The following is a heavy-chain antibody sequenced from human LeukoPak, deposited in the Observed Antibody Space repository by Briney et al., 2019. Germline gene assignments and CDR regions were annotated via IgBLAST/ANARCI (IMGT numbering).Heavy chain of an antibody. CDR2: ISGGSGTI. V-gene: IGHV3-48*01. CDR1: GFTFTNYN. J-gene: IGHJ5*02. CDR3: ARLYGDWFDP. Sequence: GGSLRLSCAASGFTFTNYNMNWVRQAPGEGLEWISYISGGSGTIYYADSVRGRFTASRDNAKDSLWLQMDSLRVEDTAVYFCARLYGDWFDPWGPGTLVTVSS. D-gene: IGHD4-17*01.